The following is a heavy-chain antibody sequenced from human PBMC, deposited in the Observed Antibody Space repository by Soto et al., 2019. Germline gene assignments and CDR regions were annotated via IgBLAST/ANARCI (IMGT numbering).Heavy chain of an antibody. V-gene: IGHV3-23*01. CDR3: GKGEESGGWFGRRAADY. CDR1: GFTFSSYA. Sequence: PGGSLRLSCAASGFTFSSYAMTWVRQAPGKGLEWVSAISGSGGNTYYADSVKGRFTISRDNSKNTLYLQMNSLRAEDTAVYYCGKGEESGGWFGRRAADYGGKGTLVTFPS. CDR2: ISGSGGNT. J-gene: IGHJ4*02. D-gene: IGHD3-16*01.